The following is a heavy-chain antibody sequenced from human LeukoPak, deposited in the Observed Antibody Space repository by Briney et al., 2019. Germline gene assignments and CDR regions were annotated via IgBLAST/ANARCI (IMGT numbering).Heavy chain of an antibody. J-gene: IGHJ3*02. V-gene: IGHV1-69*13. CDR3: ARGGPYGDYLDAFDI. D-gene: IGHD4-17*01. Sequence: SVKVSCNASGGTFSSYAISWVRQAPGQGLEWMGWIIPIVGTANYAQKFQGRVTITADESTSTAYMELSSLRSEDTAVYYCARGGPYGDYLDAFDIWGQGTMVTVSS. CDR2: IIPIVGTA. CDR1: GGTFSSYA.